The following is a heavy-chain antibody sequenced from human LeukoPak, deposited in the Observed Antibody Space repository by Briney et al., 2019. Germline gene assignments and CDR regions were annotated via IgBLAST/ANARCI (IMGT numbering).Heavy chain of an antibody. CDR3: AKAANYDILTGYYLDY. V-gene: IGHV3-23*01. J-gene: IGHJ4*02. D-gene: IGHD3-9*01. Sequence: GGSLRLSCAASGFTFSSYAMSWVRQAPGKGLEWVSSISSSDSYIYYADSVKGRFTISRDNSKNTLYLQMNNLRAEDTAIYYCAKAANYDILTGYYLDYWGQGTLVTVSS. CDR1: GFTFSSYA. CDR2: ISSSDSYI.